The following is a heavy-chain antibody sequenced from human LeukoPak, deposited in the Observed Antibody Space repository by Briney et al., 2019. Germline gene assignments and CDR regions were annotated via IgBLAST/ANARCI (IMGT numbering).Heavy chain of an antibody. CDR1: GFTFSSYA. J-gene: IGHJ3*01. CDR3: AKDGSRGGSSSGAFDV. Sequence: GGSLRLSCAASGFTFSSYAMSWVRQPPGKGLEWVSTVSGTGARTYDAGAVKGRSTFSRDNSQITRSLQLNTLRAEDTAVYYGAKDGSRGGSSSGAFDVWGQGTMVAVSS. V-gene: IGHV3-23*01. CDR2: VSGTGART. D-gene: IGHD2-15*01.